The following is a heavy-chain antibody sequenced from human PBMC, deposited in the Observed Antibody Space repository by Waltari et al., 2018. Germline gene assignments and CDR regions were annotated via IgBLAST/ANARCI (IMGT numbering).Heavy chain of an antibody. CDR3: AREGVAAAGTGFDY. Sequence: EVQLVESGGGLVQPGGSLRLSCAASGFTFSSYSMNWVRQAPGKGLEWVSYISSSSSTIYYEDSVKGRFTISRDNAKNSLYLQINSLRAEDTAVYYCAREGVAAAGTGFDYWGQGTLVTVSS. V-gene: IGHV3-48*04. CDR2: ISSSSSTI. J-gene: IGHJ4*02. D-gene: IGHD6-13*01. CDR1: GFTFSSYS.